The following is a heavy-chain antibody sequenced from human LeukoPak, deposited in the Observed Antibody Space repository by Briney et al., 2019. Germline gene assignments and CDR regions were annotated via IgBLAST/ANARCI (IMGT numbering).Heavy chain of an antibody. CDR2: INPSGGST. Sequence: ASVKVSCKASGYTFTSHYMHWVRQAPGQGLEWMGIINPSGGSTSYAQKFQGRVTMTRDTSTSTVYMELSSLRSEDTAVYYCARDDSSGYQDYWGQGTLVTVSS. CDR1: GYTFTSHY. V-gene: IGHV1-46*01. CDR3: ARDDSSGYQDY. J-gene: IGHJ4*02. D-gene: IGHD3-22*01.